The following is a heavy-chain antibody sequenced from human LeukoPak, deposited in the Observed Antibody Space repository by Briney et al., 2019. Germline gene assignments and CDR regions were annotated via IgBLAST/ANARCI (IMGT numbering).Heavy chain of an antibody. Sequence: SVKVSCKASGGTFSNSAISWVRQAPGQGLEWMGGLIPVFGKPNIAQNFQGRVTMTTDESTSTVYMEMSSLRSEDTAVYYCATDSRYHDFWSGFSTSYYSYMQFWGKGTTVTVSS. V-gene: IGHV1-69*05. CDR3: ATDSRYHDFWSGFSTSYYSYMQF. D-gene: IGHD3-3*01. CDR2: LIPVFGKP. CDR1: GGTFSNSA. J-gene: IGHJ6*03.